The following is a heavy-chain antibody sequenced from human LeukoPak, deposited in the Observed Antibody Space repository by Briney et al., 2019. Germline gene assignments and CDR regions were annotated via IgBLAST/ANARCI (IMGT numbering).Heavy chain of an antibody. CDR3: ARARYSRAWYASDI. D-gene: IGHD6-19*01. V-gene: IGHV4-59*01. CDR2: IFYTGST. CDR1: GDSISSSY. Sequence: SETLSLTCTVSGDSISSSYWSWIRQPPGKGLEWIGYIFYTGSTDYNPSLKSRVTISVDTSKNQFSLKVNSVTAADTAVYYCARARYSRAWYASDIWGQGTVVTVSA. J-gene: IGHJ3*02.